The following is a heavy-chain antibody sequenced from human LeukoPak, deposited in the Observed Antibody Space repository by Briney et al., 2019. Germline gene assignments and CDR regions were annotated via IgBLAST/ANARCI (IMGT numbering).Heavy chain of an antibody. J-gene: IGHJ4*02. Sequence: PGGSLRLSCAASGFTFRSYAMHWVRQAPGKGLEWVAVIAYDGSNKYYADSVKGRFTISRDNSKNTLYLQMNSLRAEDTAVYYCARDYIKEDDYYDSSGYLRPVDYWGQGTLVTVSS. D-gene: IGHD3-22*01. CDR2: IAYDGSNK. CDR1: GFTFRSYA. V-gene: IGHV3-30-3*01. CDR3: ARDYIKEDDYYDSSGYLRPVDY.